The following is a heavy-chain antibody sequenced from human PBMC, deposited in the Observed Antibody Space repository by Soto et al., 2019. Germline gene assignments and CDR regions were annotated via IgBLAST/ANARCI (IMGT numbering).Heavy chain of an antibody. CDR2: ISAHNGNT. Sequence: QVHLVQSGAEVKKPGASVKVSCKGSGYGFTTYGITWVRQAPGQGLEWMAWISAHNGNTNYAQKLQCRVTVTRDTSTSTAYMELSRLRSDDTAVYYCARGRYGDYWGQGALVTVSS. CDR1: GYGFTTYG. J-gene: IGHJ4*02. V-gene: IGHV1-18*01. CDR3: ARGRYGDY. D-gene: IGHD1-1*01.